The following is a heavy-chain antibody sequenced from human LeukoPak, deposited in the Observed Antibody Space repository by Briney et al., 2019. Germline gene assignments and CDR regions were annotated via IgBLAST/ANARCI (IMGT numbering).Heavy chain of an antibody. CDR2: IYTSGTI. CDR3: ARDASGYYDSGTYYNVYMDV. V-gene: IGHV4-4*07. CDR1: GGSISSYY. J-gene: IGHJ6*03. Sequence: PSETLSLTCTVSGGSISSYYWSWIRQPAGTALEWIGRIYTSGTITYNPSLKSRVTMSVDTSKNQFSLNLSSMTAADTAVYYCARDASGYYDSGTYYNVYMDVWGKGTTVTISS. D-gene: IGHD3-10*01.